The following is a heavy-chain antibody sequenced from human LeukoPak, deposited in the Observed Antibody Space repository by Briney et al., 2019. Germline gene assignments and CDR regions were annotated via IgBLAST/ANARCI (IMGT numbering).Heavy chain of an antibody. CDR2: ISSGGSGT. V-gene: IGHV3-74*01. D-gene: IGHD7-27*01. CDR1: GFAFSSNW. CDR3: ATSLGPLTEY. Sequence: GGSLRLSCAASGFAFSSNWMHWVRQTPGKGLVWVSRISSGGSGTSYADSVEGRFTISRDNAKNTLYLQMNSLKGEDTAVCYCATSLGPLTEYWGQGTLVTVSS. J-gene: IGHJ4*02.